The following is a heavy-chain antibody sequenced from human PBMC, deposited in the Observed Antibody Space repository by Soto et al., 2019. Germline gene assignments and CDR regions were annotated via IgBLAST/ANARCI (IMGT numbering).Heavy chain of an antibody. V-gene: IGHV4-59*01. CDR1: GGSISSYY. CDR2: IYYSGST. CDR3: ARVLCRRHDSSPFQCAFDI. Sequence: SETLSLTCTVSGGSISSYYWSWIRQPPGKGLEWIGYIYYSGSTNYNPSLKSRVTISVDTSKNQFSLKLSSVTAADTAVYYCARVLCRRHDSSPFQCAFDIWGQGTMVTVSS. J-gene: IGHJ3*02. D-gene: IGHD3-22*01.